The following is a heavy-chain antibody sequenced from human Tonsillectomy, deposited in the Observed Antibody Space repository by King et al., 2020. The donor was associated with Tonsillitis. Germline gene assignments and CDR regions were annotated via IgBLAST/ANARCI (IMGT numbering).Heavy chain of an antibody. Sequence: VQLVESGGGVVQPGRSLRLSCAASGFSFSNCGMHWVRQAPGKGLEWVTVISYDGSKKYYADSVKGRFTISRDNSENTLYLQMNSLGAEDTAVYYCATDVAYDFWRVYFSDSSYYGMDVWGQGTTVTVSS. J-gene: IGHJ6*02. CDR3: ATDVAYDFWRVYFSDSSYYGMDV. CDR1: GFSFSNCG. D-gene: IGHD3-3*01. V-gene: IGHV3-30*03. CDR2: ISYDGSKK.